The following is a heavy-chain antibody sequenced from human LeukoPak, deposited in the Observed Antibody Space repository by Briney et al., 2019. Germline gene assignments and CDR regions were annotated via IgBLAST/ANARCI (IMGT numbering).Heavy chain of an antibody. J-gene: IGHJ4*02. D-gene: IGHD2-15*01. CDR3: AKDRAAYCSGGSCHPLDY. V-gene: IGHV3-23*01. CDR1: AFIFGSYA. CDR2: ISGSGGNT. Sequence: GGSLRLSCAASAFIFGSYAITWVRQAPGKGLEWVSAISGSGGNTYYADSVEGRFTISRDNSKNMVNLQMNSLRDEDTAVYYCAKDRAAYCSGGSCHPLDYWGQGTLVTVSS.